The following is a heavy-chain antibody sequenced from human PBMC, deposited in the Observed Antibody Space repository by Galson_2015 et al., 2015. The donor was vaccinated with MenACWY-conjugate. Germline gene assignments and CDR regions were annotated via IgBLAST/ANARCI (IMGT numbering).Heavy chain of an antibody. CDR2: ISSSSSTI. D-gene: IGHD5-24*01. J-gene: IGHJ4*02. V-gene: IGHV3-48*01. Sequence: SLRLSCAASGFTFSSYSMNWVRQAPGKGLEWVSYISSSSSTIYYADSVKGRFTISRDNAKNSLYLQMNSLRAEDTAVYYCARVEMATISGLDYWGQGTLVTVSS. CDR1: GFTFSSYS. CDR3: ARVEMATISGLDY.